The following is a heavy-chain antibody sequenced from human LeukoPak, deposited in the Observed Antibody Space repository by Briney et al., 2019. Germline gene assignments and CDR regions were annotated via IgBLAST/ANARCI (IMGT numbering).Heavy chain of an antibody. V-gene: IGHV3-23*01. CDR3: AKFAGSGAIYSCDY. Sequence: GGSLRLSCAASGFTFSTYFMTWVRQAPGKGLEWVSAIDGSGDNTYYADSVKGRFTISRDNSKNTVYLQMNSLRVVDTAVYYCAKFAGSGAIYSCDYWGQGALVAVSS. J-gene: IGHJ4*02. CDR1: GFTFSTYF. CDR2: IDGSGDNT. D-gene: IGHD6-19*01.